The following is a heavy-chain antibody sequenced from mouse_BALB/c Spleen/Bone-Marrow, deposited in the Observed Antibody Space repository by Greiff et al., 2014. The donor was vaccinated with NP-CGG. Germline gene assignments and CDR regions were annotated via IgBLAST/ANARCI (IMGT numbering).Heavy chain of an antibody. CDR3: ARSTMITTVDY. CDR2: IHYSGST. Sequence: QLQQSGPDLVKPSQSLSLTCTVTGYSITSGYSWHWIRQSPGNKLEWMGYIHYSGSTNYNPSLKSRISITRDTSKNQFFLQLDSVTTEDTATYYCARSTMITTVDYWGQGTTLTVSS. J-gene: IGHJ2*01. CDR1: GYSITSGYS. D-gene: IGHD2-4*01. V-gene: IGHV3-1*02.